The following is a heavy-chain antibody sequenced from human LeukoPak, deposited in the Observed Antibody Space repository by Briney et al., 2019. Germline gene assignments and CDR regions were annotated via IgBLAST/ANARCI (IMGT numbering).Heavy chain of an antibody. CDR1: GYSISSGYY. J-gene: IGHJ5*02. V-gene: IGHV4-38-2*02. D-gene: IGHD6-13*01. CDR2: IYHSGST. CDR3: ARGWNIAAAGILGYPGRNWFDP. Sequence: NPSETLSLTCTVSGYSISSGYYWGWIRQPPGKGLEWIGSIYHSGSTYYNPSLKSRVTISVDTSKNQFSLKLSSVTAADTAVYYCARGWNIAAAGILGYPGRNWFDPWGQGTLVTVSS.